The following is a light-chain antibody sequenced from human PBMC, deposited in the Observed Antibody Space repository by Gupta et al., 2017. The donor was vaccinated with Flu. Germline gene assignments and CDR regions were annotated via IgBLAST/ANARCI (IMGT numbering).Light chain of an antibody. CDR1: QSVRDY. J-gene: IGKJ4*01. CDR2: DAS. CDR3: QQRNNWPLT. Sequence: EIVLTQSPAALSLSPGETVTLSCRASQSVRDYLAWYHQRPGQSPRLLIYDASNRATDVPARFNASGSETDFTLTISGLEPEYSGVYYCQQRNNWPLTFGGGTKVEIK. V-gene: IGKV3-11*01.